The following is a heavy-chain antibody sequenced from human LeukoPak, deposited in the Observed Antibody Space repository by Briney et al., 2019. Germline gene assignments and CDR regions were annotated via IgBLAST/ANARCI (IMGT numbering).Heavy chain of an antibody. V-gene: IGHV3-7*04. CDR1: GFTFRTYW. CDR3: PRGDDFSGDS. CDR2: IHPDGIEK. D-gene: IGHD2-21*02. J-gene: IGHJ5*01. Sequence: GGSLRLSCAASGFTFRTYWMSWVRQAPGKGLEWVANIHPDGIEKYHVDSVKGRFTIFRDNARNLLYLQMSSLRADDTAVYYCPRGDDFSGDSWGQGTLVTVSS.